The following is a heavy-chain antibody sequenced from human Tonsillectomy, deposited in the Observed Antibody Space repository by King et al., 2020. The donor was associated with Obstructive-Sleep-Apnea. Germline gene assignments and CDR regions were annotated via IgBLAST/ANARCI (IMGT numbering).Heavy chain of an antibody. CDR1: GFSLSSSAVG. CDR2: IYWDDDK. D-gene: IGHD2-15*01. V-gene: IGHV2-5*02. Sequence: LTLKESGPTLVKPTQTLTLTCTFSGFSLSSSAVGVGWIRQPPGKALEWLALIYWDDDKRYSPSLKSRLTITKDTSKNQVVLTMINMDPVDTATYYCVHSDRILFDYWGQGTLVTVSS. J-gene: IGHJ4*02. CDR3: VHSDRILFDY.